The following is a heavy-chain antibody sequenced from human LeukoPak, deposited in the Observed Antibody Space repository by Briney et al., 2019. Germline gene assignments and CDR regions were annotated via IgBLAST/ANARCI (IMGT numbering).Heavy chain of an antibody. CDR1: EFTFSTYW. V-gene: IGHV3-7*01. D-gene: IGHD6-13*01. CDR2: IMPDGSEK. CDR3: VRGCGRSSCPYYLDV. J-gene: IGHJ6*03. Sequence: GGSLRLSWTASEFTFSTYWISCVRQAPGRWLEWVATIMPDGSEKHHVDPVRGRLTTSRDNAKNSLYLQMDNLRAEDTAVYYCVRGCGRSSCPYYLDVWGKGTMVTVSS.